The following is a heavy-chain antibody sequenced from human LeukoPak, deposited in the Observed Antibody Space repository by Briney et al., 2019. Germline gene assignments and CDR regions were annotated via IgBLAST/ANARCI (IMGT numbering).Heavy chain of an antibody. J-gene: IGHJ6*02. V-gene: IGHV4-34*01. CDR2: INHSGST. CDR3: ARVKAGPYYYYGMDV. Sequence: SETLSLTCTVSGGSISSYYWSWIRQPPGKGLEWIGEINHSGSTNYNPSLKSRVTISVDTSKNQFSLKLSSVTAADTAVYYCARVKAGPYYYYGMDVWGQGTTVTVSS. CDR1: GGSISSYY.